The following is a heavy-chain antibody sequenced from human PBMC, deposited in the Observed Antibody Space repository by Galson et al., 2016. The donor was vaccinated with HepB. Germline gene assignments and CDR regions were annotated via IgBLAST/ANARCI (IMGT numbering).Heavy chain of an antibody. CDR1: GYSFSSHW. Sequence: QSGAEVTKPGESLKISCKGAGYSFSSHWIGWVRQVPGKGLEWMGIIYPDDSDTRYSPSFQGQVTISVDKSIRTAYLQWNSLKASDTAMYYCARTGTTKGDGAEYWGQGTLVTVSS. J-gene: IGHJ4*02. D-gene: IGHD1-7*01. CDR3: ARTGTTKGDGAEY. V-gene: IGHV5-51*03. CDR2: IYPDDSDT.